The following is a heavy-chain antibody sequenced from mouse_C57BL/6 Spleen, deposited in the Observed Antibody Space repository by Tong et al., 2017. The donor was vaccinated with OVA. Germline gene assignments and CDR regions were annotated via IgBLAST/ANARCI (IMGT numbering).Heavy chain of an antibody. CDR1: GFTFSDYY. V-gene: IGHV5-4*02. Sequence: EVQLQESGGGLVKPGGSLKLSCAASGFTFSDYYMYWVRQTPEKRLEWVATISDGGSYTYYPDSVKGRFTISRDNAKNNLYLQMSSLRSEDTALYYCARRGTTVGWYFDVWGAGTTVTVSS. CDR2: ISDGGSYT. D-gene: IGHD1-1*01. CDR3: ARRGTTVGWYFDV. J-gene: IGHJ1*01.